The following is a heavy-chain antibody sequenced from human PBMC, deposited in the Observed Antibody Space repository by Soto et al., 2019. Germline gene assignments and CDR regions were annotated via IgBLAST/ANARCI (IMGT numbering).Heavy chain of an antibody. V-gene: IGHV1-18*04. Sequence: QVQLVQYGAEVKKPGASVKVSCKASGYTFTSYGISWVRQAPGQGLEWMGWISAYNGNTNYAQKLQGRVTMTTDTSTSTAYMELRSLRSDDTAVYYCARVRTGPYRYYYYGMDVWGQGTTVTVSS. CDR2: ISAYNGNT. J-gene: IGHJ6*02. CDR3: ARVRTGPYRYYYYGMDV. CDR1: GYTFTSYG.